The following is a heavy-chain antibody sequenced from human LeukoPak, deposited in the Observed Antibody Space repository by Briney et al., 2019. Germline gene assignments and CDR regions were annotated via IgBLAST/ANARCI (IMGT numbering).Heavy chain of an antibody. CDR2: TYYSGST. Sequence: SETLSLTCTVSGGSISSYYWSWIRQPPGKGLEWIAYTYYSGSTKYNPSPKSRVTISVDTSKNQFSLKLSSVTAADTAVYYCARDLGQQLVQRSHYYSGMDVWGKRTTVTVSS. V-gene: IGHV4-59*01. CDR3: ARDLGQQLVQRSHYYSGMDV. J-gene: IGHJ6*04. CDR1: GGSISSYY. D-gene: IGHD6-13*01.